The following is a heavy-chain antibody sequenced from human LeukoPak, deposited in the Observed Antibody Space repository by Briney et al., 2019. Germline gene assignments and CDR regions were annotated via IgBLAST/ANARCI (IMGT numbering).Heavy chain of an antibody. CDR3: ASSTKIAAAGQIFDY. D-gene: IGHD6-13*01. CDR2: ISYDGSNK. J-gene: IGHJ4*02. CDR1: GFTFSSYA. Sequence: GGSLRLSCAASGFTFSSYAMHWVRQAPGKGLEWVAVISYDGSNKYYADSVKGRFTISRDNPKNTLYLQMNSLRAEDTAVYYCASSTKIAAAGQIFDYWGQGTLVTVSS. V-gene: IGHV3-30-3*01.